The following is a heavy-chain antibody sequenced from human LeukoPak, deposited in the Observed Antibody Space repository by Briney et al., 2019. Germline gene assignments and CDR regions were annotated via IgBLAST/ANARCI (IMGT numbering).Heavy chain of an antibody. CDR3: AKNPLVSGTIYFDS. V-gene: IGHV3-66*01. CDR2: IYSGGSA. J-gene: IGHJ4*02. CDR1: GFTVSSNY. Sequence: GGSLRLSCAASGFTVSSNYMSWVRQAPGKGLEWVSIIYSGGSAYYADSVKGRFTISRDSSKSTLYLEMNSLRAEDTAIYYCAKNPLVSGTIYFDSWGQGTLLTVSS. D-gene: IGHD6-19*01.